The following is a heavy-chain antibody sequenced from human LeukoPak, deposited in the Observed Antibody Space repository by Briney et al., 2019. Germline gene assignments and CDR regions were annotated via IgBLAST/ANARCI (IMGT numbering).Heavy chain of an antibody. J-gene: IGHJ4*02. CDR3: ARHYSKNGHFDY. D-gene: IGHD5-18*01. V-gene: IGHV1-2*02. CDR1: GYTFTGYY. Sequence: ASVKVSCKASGYTFTGYYMHWVRQAPGQGLEWMGWINPNSGGTNYAQKFQGRVTMTRDTSISTAYMELSRLRSDDTAVYYCARHYSKNGHFDYWGQGTLVTVSS. CDR2: INPNSGGT.